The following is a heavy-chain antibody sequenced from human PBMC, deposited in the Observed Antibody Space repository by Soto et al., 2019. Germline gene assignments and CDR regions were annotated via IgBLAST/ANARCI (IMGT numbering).Heavy chain of an antibody. D-gene: IGHD2-15*01. CDR1: GFNFNTYW. CDR3: ARSRSPSYGMDV. Sequence: PGGSLRLSCAASGFNFNTYWMSWVRQAPGKGLEWVANIKQDGSEKYYVDSVKGRFTIFRDNAKNSLYLQTNSLRAEDTAVYYCARSRSPSYGMDVWGQGTTVTVSS. V-gene: IGHV3-7*03. CDR2: IKQDGSEK. J-gene: IGHJ6*02.